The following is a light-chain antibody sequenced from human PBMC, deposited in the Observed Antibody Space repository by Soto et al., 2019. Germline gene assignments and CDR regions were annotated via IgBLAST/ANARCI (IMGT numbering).Light chain of an antibody. CDR1: QNGSSSY. CDR2: GAS. Sequence: EIVLTQSPGTLSLSPGERATLSCRASQNGSSSYLAWYQQKPGQAPRLLIYGASSRATGIPDRFSGSGSGTDFTLTISRLEPEDFAVYYCQQYGSSLYTFGQGTKLEIK. CDR3: QQYGSSLYT. V-gene: IGKV3-20*01. J-gene: IGKJ2*01.